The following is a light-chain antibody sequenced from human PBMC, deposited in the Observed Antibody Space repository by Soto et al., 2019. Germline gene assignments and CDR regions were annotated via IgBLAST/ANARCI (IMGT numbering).Light chain of an antibody. Sequence: DIQMTQSASSLSASVGDRVTITCQASQDISHYLSWYQQTPGKAPKLLIYDISNLKIGVPSRFSGSGSGTDFTFTISSLQPEDVATYFCQQYDSLPLTFGGGTKVDIK. J-gene: IGKJ4*02. V-gene: IGKV1-33*01. CDR3: QQYDSLPLT. CDR1: QDISHY. CDR2: DIS.